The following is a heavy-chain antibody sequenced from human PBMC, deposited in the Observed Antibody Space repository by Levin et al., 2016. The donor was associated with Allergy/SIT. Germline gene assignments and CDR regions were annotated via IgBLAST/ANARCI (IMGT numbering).Heavy chain of an antibody. Sequence: GESLKISCEASGFTFSNYYMDWVRQAPGKGLEWVGRIRHRPQSYTTEYAASVKDRFTISRDDSRNSLFLQLSSLKSEDTAVYYCTRSAGGTNDYWGQGTLVTVSS. CDR3: TRSAGGTNDY. J-gene: IGHJ4*02. V-gene: IGHV3-72*01. D-gene: IGHD1-26*01. CDR2: IRHRPQSYTT. CDR1: GFTFSNYY.